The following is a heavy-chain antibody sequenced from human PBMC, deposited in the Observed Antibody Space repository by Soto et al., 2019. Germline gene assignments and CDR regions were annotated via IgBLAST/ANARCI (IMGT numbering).Heavy chain of an antibody. CDR2: INSNSGAT. D-gene: IGHD3-16*01. CDR1: GYTFTGYF. CDR3: ARGGGTTLAPLP. J-gene: IGHJ5*02. V-gene: IGHV1-2*02. Sequence: XSVKVSCKASGYTFTGYFMHWVRQAPGEGLEWMGWINSNSGATKYSPKFQGRVTMTRDTSNRTAYLELSRLTSDDTAVYYCARGGGTTLAPLPWGQGTPVTVSS.